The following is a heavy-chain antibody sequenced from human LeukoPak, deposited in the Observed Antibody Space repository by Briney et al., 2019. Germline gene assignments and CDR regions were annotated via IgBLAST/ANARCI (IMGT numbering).Heavy chain of an antibody. CDR1: GGSISSYY. CDR3: ARAYCSSTSCYMGMDV. J-gene: IGHJ6*02. D-gene: IGHD2-2*02. Sequence: SETLSLTCTVPGGSISSYYWSWIRQPPGKGLEWIGYIYYSGSTNYNPSLKSRVTISVDTSKNQFSLKLSSVTAADTAVYYCARAYCSSTSCYMGMDVWGQGTTVTVSS. V-gene: IGHV4-59*01. CDR2: IYYSGST.